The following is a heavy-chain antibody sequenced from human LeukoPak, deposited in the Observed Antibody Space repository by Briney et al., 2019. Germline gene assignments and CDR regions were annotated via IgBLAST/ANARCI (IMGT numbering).Heavy chain of an antibody. J-gene: IGHJ4*02. CDR2: IYSGGST. CDR1: GFTVSSNY. CDR3: ARGGDYGDYYFDY. V-gene: IGHV3-53*01. D-gene: IGHD4-17*01. Sequence: PGGSLRLSCAASGFTVSSNYMSWVRQAPGKGLEWVSVIYSGGSTYYADSVEGRFTISRDNSKNTLYLQMNSLRAEDTAVYYCARGGDYGDYYFDYWGQGTLVTVSS.